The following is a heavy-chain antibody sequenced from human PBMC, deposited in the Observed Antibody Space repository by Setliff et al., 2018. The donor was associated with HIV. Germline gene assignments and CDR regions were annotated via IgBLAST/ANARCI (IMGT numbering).Heavy chain of an antibody. J-gene: IGHJ5*02. CDR1: GDSTSSSSPY. Sequence: SETLSLTCTVSGDSTSSSSPYWGRIRQPPGKGLEWIGNIYHSGGTHYNPSLRSRLSMSVDTSKNQFTLNLNSVTAADTAVYYCATGRRYGLFNPWGQGTLVTVSS. CDR2: IYHSGGT. CDR3: ATGRRYGLFNP. V-gene: IGHV4-39*06. D-gene: IGHD1-20*01.